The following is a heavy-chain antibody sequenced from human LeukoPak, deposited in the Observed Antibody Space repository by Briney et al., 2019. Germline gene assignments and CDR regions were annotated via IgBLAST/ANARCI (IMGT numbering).Heavy chain of an antibody. CDR1: GGSISCSSYY. CDR2: IYYSGST. CDR3: ARHGYIWGEKREIDY. D-gene: IGHD3-16*01. V-gene: IGHV4-39*01. J-gene: IGHJ4*02. Sequence: SETLSLTCTVSGGSISCSSYYWGWMRQPPGKGREWIGSIYYSGSTYYNPSLKSRLTISVDTSKNQFSLKLSSVTAADTAVYYCARHGYIWGEKREIDYWGQGTLVTVSS.